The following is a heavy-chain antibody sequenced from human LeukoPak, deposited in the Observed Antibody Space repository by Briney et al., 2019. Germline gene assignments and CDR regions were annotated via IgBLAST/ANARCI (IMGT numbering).Heavy chain of an antibody. CDR2: ISSSSVHI. CDR3: VKDHDCSSTNCYHY. J-gene: IGHJ4*02. CDR1: GFTFSGYS. Sequence: GGSLRLSCAASGFTFSGYSMNWVRQAPGKGLEWVSSISSSSVHIYYADSVKGRFTISRDDAKNSLYLQMNSLRPEDTAVYYCVKDHDCSSTNCYHYWGQGTRVTVSS. V-gene: IGHV3-21*01. D-gene: IGHD2-2*01.